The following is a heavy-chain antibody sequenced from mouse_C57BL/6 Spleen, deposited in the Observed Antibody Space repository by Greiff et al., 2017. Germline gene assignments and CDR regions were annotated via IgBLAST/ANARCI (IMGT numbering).Heavy chain of an antibody. CDR1: GFTFSDYY. CDR2: INYDGSST. Sequence: EVQLVESEGGLVQPGSSMKLSCTASGFTFSDYYMAWVRQVPEKGLEWVANINYDGSSTYYLDSLKSRFIISRDNAKNILYLQMSSLKSEDTATYYCARIGSGNYDYAMDYWGQGTSVTVSS. J-gene: IGHJ4*01. CDR3: ARIGSGNYDYAMDY. V-gene: IGHV5-16*01. D-gene: IGHD2-1*01.